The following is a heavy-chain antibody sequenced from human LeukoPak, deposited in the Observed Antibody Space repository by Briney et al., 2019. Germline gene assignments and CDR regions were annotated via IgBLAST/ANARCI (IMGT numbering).Heavy chain of an antibody. Sequence: GASVKVSCKASGYTSTSYYMHWVRQAPGQGLEWMGIINPSGGSTSYAQKFQGRVTMTRDMSTSTVYMELSSLRSEDTAVYYCARDLPGSYGDYEEAFDIWGQGTMVTVSS. CDR3: ARDLPGSYGDYEEAFDI. D-gene: IGHD4-17*01. J-gene: IGHJ3*02. V-gene: IGHV1-46*01. CDR1: GYTSTSYY. CDR2: INPSGGST.